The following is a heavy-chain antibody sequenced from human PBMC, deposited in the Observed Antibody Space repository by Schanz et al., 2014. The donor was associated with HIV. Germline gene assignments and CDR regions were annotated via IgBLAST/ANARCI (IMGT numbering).Heavy chain of an antibody. CDR3: AKGGFYGDYVSYYYGLDV. Sequence: QVQLVQSGAEVKKPGASVKVSCKASGYTFINYDIHWVRQASGLGLEWMGWMNPSTGNSGYAQMFQVRVTMTRDTSISTAYLEVDSLKSEDTAVYYCAKGGFYGDYVSYYYGLDVWGQGTTVTVSS. CDR2: MNPSTGNS. V-gene: IGHV1-8*01. CDR1: GYTFINYD. D-gene: IGHD4-17*01. J-gene: IGHJ6*02.